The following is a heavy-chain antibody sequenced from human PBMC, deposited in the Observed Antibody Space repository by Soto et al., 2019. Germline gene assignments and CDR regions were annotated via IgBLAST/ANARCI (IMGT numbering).Heavy chain of an antibody. V-gene: IGHV4-59*08. Sequence: SETLSLTFTVSGSSIFGYHWSWIGQVPGKGLECLGYISYSGATNYNPSLKSRVTMSIDTSKNQFSLQLNSVTAADTAVYSCARAVAIDWYPNYFDYWRQGPLVTVSS. CDR2: ISYSGAT. J-gene: IGHJ4*02. D-gene: IGHD3-9*01. CDR3: ARAVAIDWYPNYFDY. CDR1: GSSIFGYH.